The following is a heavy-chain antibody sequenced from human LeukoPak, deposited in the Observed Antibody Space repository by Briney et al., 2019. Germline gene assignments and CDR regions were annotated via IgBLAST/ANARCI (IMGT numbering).Heavy chain of an antibody. CDR3: ARDGTLDIAAAND. V-gene: IGHV4-39*02. CDR2: IYYSGST. Sequence: SETLSLTCTVSGGSISSTRYYWGWIRQPPGKGLEWIGSIYYSGSTFYNPSLKSRVTISVDTSKNQFSLKLSSVTATDTAVYYCARDGTLDIAAANDWGQGTLVTVSS. D-gene: IGHD6-13*01. J-gene: IGHJ4*02. CDR1: GGSISSTRYY.